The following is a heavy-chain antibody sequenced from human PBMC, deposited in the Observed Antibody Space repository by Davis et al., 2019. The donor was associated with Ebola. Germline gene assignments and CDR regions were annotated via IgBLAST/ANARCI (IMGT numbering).Heavy chain of an antibody. CDR3: ARGGYCSSTSCYTRVDYYYYGMDV. Sequence: ASVTVSCKASGYTFTSYGISWVRQAPGQGLEWMGWISAYNGDTNCAQKLQGRVTMTTDTSTSTAYMELRSLRSDDTAVYYCARGGYCSSTSCYTRVDYYYYGMDVWGQGTTVTVSS. J-gene: IGHJ6*02. CDR2: ISAYNGDT. CDR1: GYTFTSYG. D-gene: IGHD2-2*02. V-gene: IGHV1-18*01.